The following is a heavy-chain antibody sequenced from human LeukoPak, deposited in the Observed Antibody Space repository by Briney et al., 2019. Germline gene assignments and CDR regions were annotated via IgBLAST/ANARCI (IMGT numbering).Heavy chain of an antibody. CDR3: ASFSGYVYDRLY. CDR2: ISSSGSTI. J-gene: IGHJ4*02. Sequence: GGSLRLSCAASGFTFSSYEMNWVRQAPGKGLEWVSYISSSGSTIYYADSVKGRFTISRDNAKNTLYLQMNSLRAEDTAVYYCASFSGYVYDRLYWGQGTLVTVSS. CDR1: GFTFSSYE. V-gene: IGHV3-48*03. D-gene: IGHD5-12*01.